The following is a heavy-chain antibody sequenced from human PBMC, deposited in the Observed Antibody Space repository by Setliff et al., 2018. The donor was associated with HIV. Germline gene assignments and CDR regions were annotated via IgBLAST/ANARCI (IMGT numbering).Heavy chain of an antibody. J-gene: IGHJ5*02. CDR1: GGSFSDFY. Sequence: TSETLSLTCAVFGGSFSDFYWSWIRQPPGKGLEWIGEISYSGSTVYNPSLKSRVTMSVDASKNLVSLNLNSVTAADTAIYYCARGVARQVVIDRWFDPRGQGTPVTVSS. CDR3: ARGVARQVVIDRWFDP. CDR2: ISYSGST. V-gene: IGHV4-34*01. D-gene: IGHD2-21*01.